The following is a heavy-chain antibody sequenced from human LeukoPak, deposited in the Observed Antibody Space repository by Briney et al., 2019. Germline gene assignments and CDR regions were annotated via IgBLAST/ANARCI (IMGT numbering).Heavy chain of an antibody. CDR2: INWNGGST. D-gene: IGHD3-10*01. CDR1: GFTFDDYG. V-gene: IGHV3-20*04. CDR3: ARGDTMVRGVISDY. Sequence: GGSLRLSCAASGFTFDDYGMSRVRQAPGKGLEWVSGINWNGGSTGYADSVKGRFTISRDNAKNSLYLQMNSLRAEDTALYYCARGDTMVRGVISDYWGQGTLVTVSS. J-gene: IGHJ4*02.